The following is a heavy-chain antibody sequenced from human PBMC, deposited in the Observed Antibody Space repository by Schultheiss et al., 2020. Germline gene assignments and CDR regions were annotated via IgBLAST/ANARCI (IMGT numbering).Heavy chain of an antibody. D-gene: IGHD3-22*01. V-gene: IGHV3-30*04. CDR3: AREGAVFYYDSSGYLSY. Sequence: GGSLRLSCAASGFTFSDYAMQWVRQAPGKGLEWVAVMSYDGSNKYYADSVKGRFTISRDNSNNTLYLQMNSLRAEDTAVYYCAREGAVFYYDSSGYLSYWGQGTLVTVSS. CDR1: GFTFSDYA. J-gene: IGHJ4*02. CDR2: MSYDGSNK.